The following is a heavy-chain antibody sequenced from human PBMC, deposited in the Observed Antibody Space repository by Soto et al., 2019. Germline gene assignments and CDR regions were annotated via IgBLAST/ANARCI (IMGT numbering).Heavy chain of an antibody. CDR1: GFTFSSYA. CDR2: ISYDGSNK. Sequence: GGSLRLSCAASGFTFSSYAMHWVRQAPGKGLEWVAVISYDGSNKYYADSVKGRFTISRDNSKNTLYLQMNSLRAEDTAVYYCARPILAYDSSGYYFDYWGQGTLVPVYS. J-gene: IGHJ4*02. D-gene: IGHD3-22*01. CDR3: ARPILAYDSSGYYFDY. V-gene: IGHV3-30-3*01.